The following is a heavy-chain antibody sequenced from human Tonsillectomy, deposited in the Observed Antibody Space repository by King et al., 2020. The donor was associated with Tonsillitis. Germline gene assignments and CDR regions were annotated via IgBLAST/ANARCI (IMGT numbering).Heavy chain of an antibody. CDR1: GGSFSDYF. CDR3: ARLRYFDWLQTFFYHYMDV. J-gene: IGHJ6*03. CDR2: ISHSGST. Sequence: VQLQQWGAGLLRPSETLSLTCAVYGGSFSDYFWTWIRQPPGKGLEWIGEISHSGSTNYNPSLKSRVTISVDTSKNQFSLKLNSVTAADTAVYFCARLRYFDWLQTFFYHYMDVWGKGTTVTVSS. D-gene: IGHD3-9*01. V-gene: IGHV4-34*01.